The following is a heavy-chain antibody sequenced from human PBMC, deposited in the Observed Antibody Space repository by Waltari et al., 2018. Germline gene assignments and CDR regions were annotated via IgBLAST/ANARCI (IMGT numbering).Heavy chain of an antibody. D-gene: IGHD6-13*01. CDR1: GGTFRRYT. CDR3: ARGITATGLDYGLDV. J-gene: IGHJ6*02. V-gene: IGHV1-69*01. CDR2: SIPMLGTA. Sequence: QVHLVQSGVEVKKPGSSVKVSCKASGGTFRRYTINWVRQAPGQGLEWMGGSIPMLGTANYAQKFQGRVTITADESTSTAYMEVSSLKSEDTAMYYCARGITATGLDYGLDVWGQGTMVTVSS.